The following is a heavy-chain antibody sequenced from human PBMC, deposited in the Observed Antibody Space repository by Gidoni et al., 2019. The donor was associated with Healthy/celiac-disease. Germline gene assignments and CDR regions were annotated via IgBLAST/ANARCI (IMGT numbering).Heavy chain of an antibody. CDR1: GFPFSSYW. Sequence: EVQLVESGGGLVQPGGSLRLSCAASGFPFSSYWMRWVSQAPGKGLEWVANIKQDGSEKYYVDSVKGRFTISRDNAKNSLYLQMNSLRAEDTAVYYCARPLSNWWRGWFDPWGQGTLVTVSS. V-gene: IGHV3-7*03. D-gene: IGHD2-15*01. CDR2: IKQDGSEK. CDR3: ARPLSNWWRGWFDP. J-gene: IGHJ5*02.